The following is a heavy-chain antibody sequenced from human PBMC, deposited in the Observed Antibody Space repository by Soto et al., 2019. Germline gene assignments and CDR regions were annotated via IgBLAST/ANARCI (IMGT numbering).Heavy chain of an antibody. CDR1: GYTFTSYA. CDR3: ARSIVVVTAADY. D-gene: IGHD2-21*02. Sequence: QVQLVQSGAEVKKPGASVKVSCKASGYTFTSYAMHWVRQAPGQRLEWMGWINAGNGNTKYSQKFQGRVTITSDTSASTGYMELSSLVSEDTAVYYCARSIVVVTAADYWGQGTLVTVSS. CDR2: INAGNGNT. J-gene: IGHJ4*02. V-gene: IGHV1-3*01.